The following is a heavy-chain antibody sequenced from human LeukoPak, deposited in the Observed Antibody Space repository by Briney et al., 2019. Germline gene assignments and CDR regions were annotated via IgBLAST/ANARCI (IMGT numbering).Heavy chain of an antibody. CDR3: ARSNYYDSSGYLYYYFYYMDV. D-gene: IGHD3-22*01. CDR2: IYYSGST. CDR1: GGSISSYY. V-gene: IGHV4-59*01. J-gene: IGHJ6*03. Sequence: SETLSLTCTVSGGSISSYYWSWIRQPPGKGLEWIGYIYYSGSTNYNPSLKSRVTISVDTSTNRFSLKLSSVTAADTAVYYCARSNYYDSSGYLYYYFYYMDVWGKGTTVTVSS.